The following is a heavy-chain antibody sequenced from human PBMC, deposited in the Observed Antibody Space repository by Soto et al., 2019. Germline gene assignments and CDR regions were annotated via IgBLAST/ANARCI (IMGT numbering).Heavy chain of an antibody. Sequence: SETLSLTCAVYGGSFSGYYWSWIRQPPGKGLDWIGEINHSGSTNYNPSLKSRVTISVDTSKNQFSLKLSSVTAADTAVYYCARKRYYGDYPYYYYYYGMDVWGQGTTVTVSS. CDR2: INHSGST. CDR1: GGSFSGYY. CDR3: ARKRYYGDYPYYYYYYGMDV. J-gene: IGHJ6*02. V-gene: IGHV4-34*01. D-gene: IGHD4-17*01.